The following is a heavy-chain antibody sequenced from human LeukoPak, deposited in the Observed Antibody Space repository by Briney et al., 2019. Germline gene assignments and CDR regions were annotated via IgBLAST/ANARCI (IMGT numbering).Heavy chain of an antibody. J-gene: IGHJ4*02. D-gene: IGHD1-26*01. V-gene: IGHV4-38-2*02. CDR3: ARVGIDSGSFADFDY. Sequence: SETLSLTCTVSGYSISSDYYWGWIRQPPGKGLEWIGSIYHSGSTYYNPSLKSRVTISVDTSKDQFSLKLSSVTAADTAVYFCARVGIDSGSFADFDYSGQGTLVTVSS. CDR1: GYSISSDYY. CDR2: IYHSGST.